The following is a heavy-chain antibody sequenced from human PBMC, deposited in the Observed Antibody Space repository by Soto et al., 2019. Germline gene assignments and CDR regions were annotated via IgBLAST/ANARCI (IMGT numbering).Heavy chain of an antibody. V-gene: IGHV4-34*01. Sequence: SETLSLTCAVYGGSFSGYYWSWIRQPPGKGLEWIGEINHSGSTNYNPSLKSRVTISVDTSKNQFSLKLSSVTAADTAVYYCGRAHIRVGTDVGASDIWGQGIMVTVSS. D-gene: IGHD2-21*02. CDR2: INHSGST. CDR3: GRAHIRVGTDVGASDI. CDR1: GGSFSGYY. J-gene: IGHJ3*02.